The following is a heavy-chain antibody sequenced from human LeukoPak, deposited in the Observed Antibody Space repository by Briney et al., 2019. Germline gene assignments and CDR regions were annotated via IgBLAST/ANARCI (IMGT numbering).Heavy chain of an antibody. D-gene: IGHD1-14*01. CDR1: GGSFSDYH. J-gene: IGHJ4*02. V-gene: IGHV4-34*01. Sequence: SETLSLTCAIYGGSFSDYHWSWIRQPPGKGLEWIGEVNHGGSTNYNPSLKSRVTMSVDTSRNQFSLRVNSVTAADTAVYYCAKDGKNKAFDYWGQGTLVTVSS. CDR2: VNHGGST. CDR3: AKDGKNKAFDY.